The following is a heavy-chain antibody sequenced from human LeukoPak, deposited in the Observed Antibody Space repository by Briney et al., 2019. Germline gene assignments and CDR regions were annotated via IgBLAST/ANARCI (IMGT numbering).Heavy chain of an antibody. V-gene: IGHV3-23*01. D-gene: IGHD3-22*01. CDR3: SSLYYYDSSGYTIFDY. CDR2: ISGSGGST. Sequence: GGSLRLSCAASGFTFRSYAMSWVRQAPGKGLEWVSAISGSGGSTYYADSVKGRFTISRDNSKNTLYLQMNSLRAEDTAVYYCSSLYYYDSSGYTIFDYWGQGTLVTVSS. CDR1: GFTFRSYA. J-gene: IGHJ4*02.